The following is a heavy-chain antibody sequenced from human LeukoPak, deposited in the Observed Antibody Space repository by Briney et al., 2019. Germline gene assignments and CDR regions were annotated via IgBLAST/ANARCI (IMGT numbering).Heavy chain of an antibody. V-gene: IGHV3-48*04. CDR2: ISGSGTTK. CDR3: PRGSEWDLLGSCDY. D-gene: IGHD1-26*01. Sequence: AGGSPRLSCAASGFTFSRYTMNWVRQAPGKGLEWVSYISGSGTTKYYADSVKGRFTISRDNAKNSLYLQMNSLRAEDTAVYYCPRGSEWDLLGSCDYWGQGTLVTVSS. CDR1: GFTFSRYT. J-gene: IGHJ4*02.